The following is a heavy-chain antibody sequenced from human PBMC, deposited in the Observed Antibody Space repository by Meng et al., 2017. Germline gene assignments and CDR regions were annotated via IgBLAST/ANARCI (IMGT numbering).Heavy chain of an antibody. D-gene: IGHD2-21*01. CDR3: ARGLFTDY. Sequence: SETLSLTCTVSGGSISSYYWSWIRQPPGKGLEWIGYIYYSGSTNYNPSLKSRVTISVDTSKNQFSLKLSSVTAADTAVYYCARGLFTDYWGQGTLVTVFS. J-gene: IGHJ4*02. CDR2: IYYSGST. V-gene: IGHV4-59*01. CDR1: GGSISSYY.